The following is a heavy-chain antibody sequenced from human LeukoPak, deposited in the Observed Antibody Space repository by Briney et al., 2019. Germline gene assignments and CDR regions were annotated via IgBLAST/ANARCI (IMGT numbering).Heavy chain of an antibody. D-gene: IGHD1-26*01. CDR3: ARGIVGWELRTGSWFDP. CDR2: IYYSGST. J-gene: IGHJ5*02. CDR1: GGSISSGDYY. Sequence: PSQTLSLTCTVSGGSISSGDYYWSWIRQPPGKGLEWIGYIYYSGSTYYNPSLKSRVTMSVDTSKHQFSLKLSSVPAADTAVYYCARGIVGWELRTGSWFDPWGQGTLVTVSS. V-gene: IGHV4-30-4*08.